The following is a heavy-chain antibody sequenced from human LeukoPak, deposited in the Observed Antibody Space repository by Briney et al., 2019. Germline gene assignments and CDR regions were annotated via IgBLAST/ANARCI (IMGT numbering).Heavy chain of an antibody. V-gene: IGHV7-4-1*02. CDR1: GYTFTSYA. CDR3: ARRAMIPPAYYYMDV. Sequence: GASVKVSCKASGYTFTSYAMNWVRQAPGQGLEWMGWINTNTGNPTYAQGFTGRSVFSLDTSVSTAYLQISSLKAEDTAVYYCARRAMIPPAYYYMDVWGKGTTVTVSS. D-gene: IGHD3-22*01. CDR2: INTNTGNP. J-gene: IGHJ6*03.